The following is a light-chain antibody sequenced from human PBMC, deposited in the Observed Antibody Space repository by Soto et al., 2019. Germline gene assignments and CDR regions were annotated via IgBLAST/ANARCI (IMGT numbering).Light chain of an antibody. CDR2: EVS. Sequence: DILLTQSPSTLSASLGDRVTISCRASQSINNWLSWYQHKPGKAPNLLIYEVSTLHSGVPSRFSGSGSGTEFTLTICRLRADDFATYNYERYSGDGGRFGEGTKVDIK. CDR3: ERYSGDGGR. J-gene: IGKJ1*01. CDR1: QSINNW. V-gene: IGKV1-5*03.